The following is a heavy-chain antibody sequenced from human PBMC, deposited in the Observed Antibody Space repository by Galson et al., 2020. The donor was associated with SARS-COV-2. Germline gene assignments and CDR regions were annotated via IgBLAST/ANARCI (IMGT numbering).Heavy chain of an antibody. D-gene: IGHD2-15*01. V-gene: IGHV1-8*01. J-gene: IGHJ4*02. Sequence: ASVKVSCKASGYTFTSYDINWVRQATGQGLEWMGWMKPNSGNTGYAQKFQGRVTMTRNTSISTAYMELSSRRSEDTAVYYCASYCSGGSCYRSGGDYFDYWGQGTLVTVSS. CDR3: ASYCSGGSCYRSGGDYFDY. CDR1: GYTFTSYD. CDR2: MKPNSGNT.